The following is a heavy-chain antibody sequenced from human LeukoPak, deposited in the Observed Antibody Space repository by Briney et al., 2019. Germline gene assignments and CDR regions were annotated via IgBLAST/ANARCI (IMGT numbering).Heavy chain of an antibody. J-gene: IGHJ3*02. CDR1: GGSFSDYY. Sequence: NPSETLSLTCAVYGGSFSDYYWSWIRQPPGKGLERIGEINHSGSTNYNPSLKSRVTISVDPSKNQFSLNLSSVAAADTAVYYCARILSPPAFDIWGQGTMVTVSS. D-gene: IGHD2-8*02. CDR3: ARILSPPAFDI. CDR2: INHSGST. V-gene: IGHV4-34*01.